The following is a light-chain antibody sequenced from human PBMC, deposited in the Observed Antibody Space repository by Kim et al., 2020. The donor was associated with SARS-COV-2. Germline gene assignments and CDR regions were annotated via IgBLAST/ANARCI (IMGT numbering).Light chain of an antibody. CDR1: QGIGND. CDR2: ATS. J-gene: IGKJ2*01. Sequence: SASVGDRVTITCRASQGIGNDLGWYQQKRGKAPKRLIYATSRLQSGVPSRFSGGGAGTEFTLTISSLQPEDFATYYCLQHNSYPYTFGQGTKLEI. CDR3: LQHNSYPYT. V-gene: IGKV1-17*01.